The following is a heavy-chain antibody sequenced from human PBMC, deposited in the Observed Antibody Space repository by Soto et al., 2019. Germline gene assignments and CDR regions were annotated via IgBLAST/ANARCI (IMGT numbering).Heavy chain of an antibody. D-gene: IGHD3-22*01. J-gene: IGHJ4*02. Sequence: GGSLRLSCAASGFTFSSYGMHWVRQAPGKGLEWVAVISYDGSNKYYADSVKGRFTISRDNSKNTLYLQMNSLRAEDTAVYYCAKDYYDTSGPIPSYFAYWGQGTLVTVSS. CDR3: AKDYYDTSGPIPSYFAY. CDR2: ISYDGSNK. V-gene: IGHV3-30*18. CDR1: GFTFSSYG.